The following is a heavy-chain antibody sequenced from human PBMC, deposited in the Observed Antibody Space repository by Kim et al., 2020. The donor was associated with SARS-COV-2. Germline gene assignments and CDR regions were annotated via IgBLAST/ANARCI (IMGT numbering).Heavy chain of an antibody. J-gene: IGHJ4*02. Sequence: ASVKVSCKASGYTFTSYYMHWVRQAPGQGLEWMGIINPSGGSTSYAQKFQGRVTMTRDTSTSTVYMELSSLRSEDTAVYYCASPIHREVVPAAPEICFDYWGQGTLVTVSS. CDR2: INPSGGST. CDR1: GYTFTSYY. D-gene: IGHD2-2*01. V-gene: IGHV1-46*01. CDR3: ASPIHREVVPAAPEICFDY.